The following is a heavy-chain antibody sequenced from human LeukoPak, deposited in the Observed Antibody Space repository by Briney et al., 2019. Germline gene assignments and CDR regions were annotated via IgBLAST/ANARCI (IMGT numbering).Heavy chain of an antibody. CDR3: ANSVFG. CDR2: ISGSSGST. Sequence: PGGSLRLSCAVSGLTVSTHGMSWVRQAPGKGLEGVPGISGSSGSTYYANSVKGRFTISRDNSKNTVYLQMNSLTAEDTAVYYCANSVFGWGQGTLVTVSS. D-gene: IGHD3-10*02. CDR1: GLTVSTHG. V-gene: IGHV3-23*01. J-gene: IGHJ4*02.